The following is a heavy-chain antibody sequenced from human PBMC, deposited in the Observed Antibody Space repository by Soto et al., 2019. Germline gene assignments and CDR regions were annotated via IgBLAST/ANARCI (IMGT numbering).Heavy chain of an antibody. J-gene: IGHJ2*01. V-gene: IGHV3-23*01. D-gene: IGHD2-15*01. CDR3: AKDQGQNPVSIAVVVAATHWYFDL. CDR2: ISGSGGST. Sequence: EVQLLESGGGLVQPGGSLRLSCAASGFTFSTYAMSWVRQAPGKGLEWVSTISGSGGSTYYADSVTGRFTISRDNFQNTLYLQINSLRAEDTAVYYCAKDQGQNPVSIAVVVAATHWYFDLWVLGTLVTVSS. CDR1: GFTFSTYA.